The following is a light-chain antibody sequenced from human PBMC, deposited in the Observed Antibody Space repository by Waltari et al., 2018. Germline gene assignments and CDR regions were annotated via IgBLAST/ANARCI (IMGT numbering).Light chain of an antibody. J-gene: IGLJ3*02. V-gene: IGLV2-14*03. CDR2: DVS. CDR3: SSQSSNNVVL. Sequence: QSALTPPASVSGSPGQSITISCTGTSSDVGSYNSGYWYQDHPGQGPKVIIYDVSDRPSWVSARFPGSQSGNTASLTICGRQAGDEAYYYCSSQSSNNVVLFGGGTKVTVL. CDR1: SSDVGSYNS.